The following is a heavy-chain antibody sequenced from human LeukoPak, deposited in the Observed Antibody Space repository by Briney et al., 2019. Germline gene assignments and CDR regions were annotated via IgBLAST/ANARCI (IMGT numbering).Heavy chain of an antibody. D-gene: IGHD6-13*01. Sequence: GGSLRLSCAASGFIFSNYGMSWVRQAPGKGLEWVSSISSSSSYIYYADSVKGRFTISRDNAKNSLYLQMNSLRAEDTAVYYCARDASIAAAGTEGFDYWGQGTLVTVSS. CDR1: GFIFSNYG. V-gene: IGHV3-21*01. CDR2: ISSSSSYI. J-gene: IGHJ4*02. CDR3: ARDASIAAAGTEGFDY.